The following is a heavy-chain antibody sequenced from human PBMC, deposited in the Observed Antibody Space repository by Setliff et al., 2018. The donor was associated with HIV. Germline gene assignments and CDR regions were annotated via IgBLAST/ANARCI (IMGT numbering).Heavy chain of an antibody. CDR1: GYSISSGYY. Sequence: SETLSLTCAVSGYSISSGYYWGWIRQPPGKGLQWIGSIYHSGGTYYNPSLKSRVTMPVDTSKNQFSLKLTSVTAADTAVYYCARDFVHLTNYYDSDRYVYWGQGTLVTVSS. J-gene: IGHJ4*02. CDR2: IYHSGGT. V-gene: IGHV4-38-2*02. D-gene: IGHD3-22*01. CDR3: ARDFVHLTNYYDSDRYVY.